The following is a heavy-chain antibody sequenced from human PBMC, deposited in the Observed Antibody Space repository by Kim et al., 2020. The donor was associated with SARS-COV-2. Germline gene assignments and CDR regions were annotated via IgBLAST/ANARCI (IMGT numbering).Heavy chain of an antibody. CDR1: GGSFSGYY. V-gene: IGHV4-34*01. J-gene: IGHJ6*02. D-gene: IGHD3-10*01. CDR2: INHSGST. CDR3: ARQLLWFGELYPYYGMDV. Sequence: SETLSLTCAVYGGSFSGYYWSWIRQPPGKGLEWIGEINHSGSTNYNPSLKSRVTISVDTSKNQFSLKLSSVTAADTAVYYCARQLLWFGELYPYYGMDVWGQGTTVTVSS.